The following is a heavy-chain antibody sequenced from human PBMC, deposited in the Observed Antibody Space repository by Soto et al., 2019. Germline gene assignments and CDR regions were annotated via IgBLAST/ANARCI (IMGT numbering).Heavy chain of an antibody. CDR1: GFTFDDYA. J-gene: IGHJ4*02. CDR2: ISWNSGSI. V-gene: IGHV3-9*01. D-gene: IGHD2-15*01. CDR3: AKVINGGSFDY. Sequence: EVQLVESGGGLVQPGRSLRLSCAASGFTFDDYAMHWVRQAPGNGLEWVSGISWNSGSIGYADSVKGRFTISRDNAKNSLYLQMNSLRAEDTGLYYFAKVINGGSFDYCGEGTVVNVSS.